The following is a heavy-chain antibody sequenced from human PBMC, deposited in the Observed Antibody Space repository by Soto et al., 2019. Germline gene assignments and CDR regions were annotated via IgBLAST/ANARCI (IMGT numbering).Heavy chain of an antibody. V-gene: IGHV3-13*01. CDR3: TRKTPPTGMEV. D-gene: IGHD3-9*01. Sequence: EVQLVESGGGLVQPGGSLRLSCAASGFTLSSYDIHWVRQGTGEGLAWVSGIGSGGDTHYADSVKGRFIISREDDKNSLYLQMNNLRVGDTAVYYCTRKTPPTGMEVWGQGATVTVSS. CDR1: GFTLSSYD. J-gene: IGHJ6*02. CDR2: IGSGGDT.